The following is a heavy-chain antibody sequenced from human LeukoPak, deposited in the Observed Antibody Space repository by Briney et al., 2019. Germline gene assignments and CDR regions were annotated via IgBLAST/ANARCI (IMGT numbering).Heavy chain of an antibody. D-gene: IGHD4-17*01. CDR2: INPNSVGT. CDR1: GYTFTGYY. Sequence: ASVKVSCKASGYTFTGYYMHWVRQAPGQGLEWMGWINPNSVGTNYAQKFQGSVTMTRDTSISTAYMELRRLRSDDTAVYYCARGGLTPAAYGRMGYWGQGTLVTVSS. CDR3: ARGGLTPAAYGRMGY. V-gene: IGHV1-2*02. J-gene: IGHJ4*02.